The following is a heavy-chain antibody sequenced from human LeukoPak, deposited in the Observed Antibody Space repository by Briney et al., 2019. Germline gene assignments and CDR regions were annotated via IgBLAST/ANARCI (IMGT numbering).Heavy chain of an antibody. V-gene: IGHV4-34*01. CDR2: INHSGST. D-gene: IGHD2-2*01. J-gene: IGHJ4*02. CDR1: GGSFSGYY. Sequence: PSESLSLTCAVYGGSFSGYYWSWIRQPPGKGLEWIGEINHSGSTNYNPSLKSRVTISVDTSKNQFSLKLSSVTAADTAVYYCARGGIPAALDYWGQGTLVTVSS. CDR3: ARGGIPAALDY.